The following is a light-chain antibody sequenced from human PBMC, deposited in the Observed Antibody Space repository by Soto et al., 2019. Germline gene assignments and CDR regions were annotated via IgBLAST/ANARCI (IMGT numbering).Light chain of an antibody. CDR3: TSYTTSTTYV. CDR2: DVS. V-gene: IGLV2-14*01. Sequence: QSALTQPASVSGSPGQSITISCTGTSSDIGTYDYISWFQQYPGKAPKLVIYDVSVRASGVSNRFSASKSGNTASLTISGLQAEDDADYYCTSYTTSTTYVFGTGTKLTVL. CDR1: SSDIGTYDY. J-gene: IGLJ1*01.